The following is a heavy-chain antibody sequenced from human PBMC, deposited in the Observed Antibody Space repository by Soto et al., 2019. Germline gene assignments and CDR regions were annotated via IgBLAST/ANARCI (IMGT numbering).Heavy chain of an antibody. Sequence: GESLKISCKGSGYSFTSCWISWVRQMPGKGLEWMGRIDPSDSYTNYSPSFQGHVTISADKSISTAYLQWSSLKASDTAMYYCACTYYYGSRSYSYGMDVCGQGTTVTVSS. CDR2: IDPSDSYT. V-gene: IGHV5-10-1*01. J-gene: IGHJ6*02. D-gene: IGHD3-10*01. CDR1: GYSFTSCW. CDR3: ACTYYYGSRSYSYGMDV.